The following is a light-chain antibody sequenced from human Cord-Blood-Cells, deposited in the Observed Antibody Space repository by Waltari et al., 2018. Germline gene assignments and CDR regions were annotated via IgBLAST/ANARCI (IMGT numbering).Light chain of an antibody. Sequence: QSALTQPASVSGSPGQSITISCTGTSSDVGGSNYASWYQQHPGKAPKLMIYEVSNRPSGVSNRFSGSKSGNTASLTISGLQAEDEADYYCSSYTSSSTLNVVFGGGTKLTVL. CDR1: SSDVGGSNY. CDR3: SSYTSSSTLNVV. J-gene: IGLJ2*01. V-gene: IGLV2-14*01. CDR2: EVS.